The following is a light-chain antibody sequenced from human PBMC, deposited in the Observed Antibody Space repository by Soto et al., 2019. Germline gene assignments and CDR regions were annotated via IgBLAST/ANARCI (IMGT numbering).Light chain of an antibody. Sequence: ILLTQSPSSLSASVGDRVTITCRASQGIDTSLAWYQQKPGKAPKLLIYAASNFQSGVPSRFSGSGSGTHFTLTISSLQPEDFATYYCQQYNSYSPTFGQGTKVEIK. CDR3: QQYNSYSPT. CDR1: QGIDTS. J-gene: IGKJ1*01. V-gene: IGKV1-9*01. CDR2: AAS.